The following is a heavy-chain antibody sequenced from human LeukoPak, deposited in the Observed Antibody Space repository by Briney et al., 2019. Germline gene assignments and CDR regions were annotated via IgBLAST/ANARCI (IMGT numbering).Heavy chain of an antibody. CDR3: ASSLSLWANYRCH. D-gene: IGHD3-16*02. Sequence: GGSLRLSCAASGFTLSNSEMNWVRQAPGKGLEGVSFIAVDGTKYYPDSVKGRFTIPRDSAKNSLFLQMNSLRAEDTAVYYCASSLSLWANYRCHWGRGTLVTVSS. V-gene: IGHV3-48*03. CDR1: GFTLSNSE. CDR2: IAVDGTK. J-gene: IGHJ4*02.